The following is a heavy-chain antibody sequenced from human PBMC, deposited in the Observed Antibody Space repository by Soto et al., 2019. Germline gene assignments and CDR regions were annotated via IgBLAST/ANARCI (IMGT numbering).Heavy chain of an antibody. CDR3: ARGVVLMVYAIGHYDAFDI. CDR2: MNPNSGNT. CDR1: GYTFTSYD. Sequence: ASVKVSCKASGYTFTSYDINWVRQATGQGLEWMGWMNPNSGNTGYAQKFQGRVTMTRNTSISTAYMELSGLRSEDTAVYYCARGVVLMVYAIGHYDAFDIWGQGTMVTVSS. J-gene: IGHJ3*02. D-gene: IGHD2-8*01. V-gene: IGHV1-8*01.